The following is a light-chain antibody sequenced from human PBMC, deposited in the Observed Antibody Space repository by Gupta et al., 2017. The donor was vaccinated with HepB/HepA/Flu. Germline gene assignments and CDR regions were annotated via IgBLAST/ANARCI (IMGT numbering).Light chain of an antibody. J-gene: IGLJ2*01. Sequence: QSALTQPPSASVSPGQSVTISCTGPSSDVGGYNHVSWYQLHPGTAPNPMIMEVNHGPSGLPACFSGSKSGNAASLTVSALKADDEANSYCRFNAVRANVVFGGGTKLTVL. CDR3: RFNAVRANVV. CDR2: EVN. V-gene: IGLV2-8*01. CDR1: SSDVGGYNH.